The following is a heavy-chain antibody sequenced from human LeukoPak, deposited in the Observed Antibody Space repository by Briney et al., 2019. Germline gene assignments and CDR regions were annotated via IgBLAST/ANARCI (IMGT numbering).Heavy chain of an antibody. D-gene: IGHD2-2*01. V-gene: IGHV3-33*01. Sequence: TGGSLRLSCAASGFIFSSYGMRWVRQAPGKGLEWVAVIWYDGSNKYYGDSVKGRFTISRDNSKNTLYLQMNSLRAEDTAVFYCARARYCSSTSCPYYYGMDVWGQGTTVTVSS. CDR2: IWYDGSNK. CDR1: GFIFSSYG. J-gene: IGHJ6*02. CDR3: ARARYCSSTSCPYYYGMDV.